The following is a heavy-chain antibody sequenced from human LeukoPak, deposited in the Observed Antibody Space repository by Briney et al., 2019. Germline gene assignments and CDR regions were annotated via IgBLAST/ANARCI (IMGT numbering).Heavy chain of an antibody. D-gene: IGHD6-13*01. J-gene: IGHJ4*02. CDR3: ARGVHIAAAQYGY. CDR2: IYYSGTT. CDR1: GGPISSYY. V-gene: IGHV4-59*01. Sequence: SETLSLTCTVSGGPISSYYWSWIRQPPGKGLEWIGYIYYSGTTNYNPSLKSRVTISVDTSKNQFSLKLSSVTAADTAVYYCARGVHIAAAQYGYWGQGTLVTVSS.